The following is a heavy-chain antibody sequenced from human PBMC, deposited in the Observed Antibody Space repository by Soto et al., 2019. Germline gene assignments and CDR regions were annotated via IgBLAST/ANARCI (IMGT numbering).Heavy chain of an antibody. Sequence: QVQLVQSGGEVKKPGASVKVSCKASGYTFTTSGVSWVRQAPGQGLEWMGWISGYNGNTKYEEKFQDSVTMTTDTSTSTAHLEVRSLRPDDTAVYYCARAGELPYYYYGMDVWGQGTTVIVSS. J-gene: IGHJ6*02. V-gene: IGHV1-18*01. CDR3: ARAGELPYYYYGMDV. CDR2: ISGYNGNT. CDR1: GYTFTTSG. D-gene: IGHD1-7*01.